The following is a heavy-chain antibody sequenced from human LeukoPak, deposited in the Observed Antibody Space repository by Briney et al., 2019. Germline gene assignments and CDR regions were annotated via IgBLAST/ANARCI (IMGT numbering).Heavy chain of an antibody. Sequence: SETLSLTCTVSGGSISSSSYHWGWIRQPPGKGLEWIGSIYYSGSTYYNPSLKGRVTISVDTSKNQFSLKLSSVTAADTAVYYCARYTSSYYGMDVWGQGTTVTVSS. V-gene: IGHV4-39*07. D-gene: IGHD6-6*01. CDR3: ARYTSSYYGMDV. J-gene: IGHJ6*02. CDR1: GGSISSSSYH. CDR2: IYYSGST.